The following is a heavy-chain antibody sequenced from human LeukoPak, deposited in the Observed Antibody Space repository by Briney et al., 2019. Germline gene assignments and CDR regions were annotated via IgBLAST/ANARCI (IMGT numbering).Heavy chain of an antibody. CDR1: GGSVSSGSYY. CDR2: IYYSGST. D-gene: IGHD5-24*01. V-gene: IGHV4-61*01. CDR3: AKSREEIRGLDAFDI. J-gene: IGHJ3*02. Sequence: SETLSLTCTVSGGSVSSGSYYWSWVRQPPGKELEWIGYIYYSGSTYYNPSLKSRVALSVDTSKNQFPLKLSSLTAADTAVYYCAKSREEIRGLDAFDIWGQGTMVAVSS.